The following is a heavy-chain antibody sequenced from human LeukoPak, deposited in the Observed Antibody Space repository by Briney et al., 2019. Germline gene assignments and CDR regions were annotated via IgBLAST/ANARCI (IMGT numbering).Heavy chain of an antibody. D-gene: IGHD5-12*01. V-gene: IGHV3-21*01. CDR2: ITSSSSYA. J-gene: IGHJ6*03. CDR1: GFPFSSYS. Sequence: GGSLRLSCAASGFPFSSYSVNWVRQAPGKRLEWVSSITSSSSYAFYADSVKGRFTISRDNAKSSLYLQMNNLRAEDTAVYYCARDPYSGHYGNDYYYYMDVWGKGTTVTISS. CDR3: ARDPYSGHYGNDYYYYMDV.